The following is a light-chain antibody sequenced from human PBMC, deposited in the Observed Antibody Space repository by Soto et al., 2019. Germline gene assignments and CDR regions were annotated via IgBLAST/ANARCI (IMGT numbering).Light chain of an antibody. CDR1: SGHSNYA. CDR2: LNSDGSH. CDR3: QTWGTGIQV. V-gene: IGLV4-69*01. J-gene: IGLJ2*01. Sequence: QLVLTQSPSASASLGASVKLTCTLSSGHSNYAIAWHQQQPDKGPRYLMKLNSDGSHSKGDGIPDRFSGSSSGAERYLIISSLQSEDEADYYCQTWGTGIQVFGGGTKLTVL.